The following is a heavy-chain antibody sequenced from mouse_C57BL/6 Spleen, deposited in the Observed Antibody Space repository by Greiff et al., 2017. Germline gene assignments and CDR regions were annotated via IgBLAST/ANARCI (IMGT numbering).Heavy chain of an antibody. CDR2: ISSGGSYT. CDR1: GFTFSSYG. J-gene: IGHJ2*01. CDR3: ARHKGDYDGAYFDY. D-gene: IGHD2-3*01. Sequence: EVMLVESGGDLVKPGGSLKLSCAASGFTFSSYGMSWVRQTPDKRLEWVATISSGGSYTYYPDSEKGRFTISRDNAKNTLYLQMSSLKSEDTAMYYCARHKGDYDGAYFDYWGQGTTLTVSS. V-gene: IGHV5-6*01.